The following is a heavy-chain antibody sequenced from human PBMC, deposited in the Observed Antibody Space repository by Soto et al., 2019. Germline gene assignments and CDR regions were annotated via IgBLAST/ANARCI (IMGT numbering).Heavy chain of an antibody. V-gene: IGHV4-39*01. D-gene: IGHD2-15*01. CDR3: ARRGYCSGGSCYSNAFDI. CDR1: GGSISSRSHY. J-gene: IGHJ3*02. CDR2: IYYSGGT. Sequence: QLQLQESGPGLVKPSETLSLTCTVSGGSISSRSHYWGWIRQPPGKGLEWIGSIYYSGGTYYNPSLKSRATISVDTSKNQFSLKLSSVTAADTAVYYCARRGYCSGGSCYSNAFDIWGQGTMVTVSS.